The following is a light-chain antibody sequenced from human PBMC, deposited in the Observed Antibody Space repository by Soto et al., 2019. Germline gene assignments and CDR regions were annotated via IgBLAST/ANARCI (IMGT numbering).Light chain of an antibody. CDR2: EIS. CDR1: NSDIGDYNY. V-gene: IGLV2-14*01. Sequence: QSVLTQPASVSGSPGQSITISCTGTNSDIGDYNYVSWYQQYPDTAPTLIIFEISSRLSGVSDRFSGSKSGNTASLTISGLQPEDEAHYYCSSFRSDNTLVFGGGTQLTVL. J-gene: IGLJ2*01. CDR3: SSFRSDNTLV.